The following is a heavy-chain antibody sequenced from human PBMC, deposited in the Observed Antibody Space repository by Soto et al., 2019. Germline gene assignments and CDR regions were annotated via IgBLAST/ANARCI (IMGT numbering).Heavy chain of an antibody. J-gene: IGHJ4*02. Sequence: QAHLQQSVAEVKKPGASVKVSCEASGYNFATTSIAWVRQAPGQGLEWMGWITPYNGDTNYEQKLQGRVTMTTDTSTNTAHMEVRSLRSDDTAVYYCATLGPCSGGTCYTRPLDNWGQGTLVTVSS. V-gene: IGHV1-18*01. CDR3: ATLGPCSGGTCYTRPLDN. CDR2: ITPYNGDT. D-gene: IGHD2-15*01. CDR1: GYNFATTS.